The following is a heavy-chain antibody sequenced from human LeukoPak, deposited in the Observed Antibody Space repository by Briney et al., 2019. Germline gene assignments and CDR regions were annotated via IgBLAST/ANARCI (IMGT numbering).Heavy chain of an antibody. CDR2: ISGSGGST. CDR3: VAYCSGGSCYDWFDP. J-gene: IGHJ5*02. Sequence: GGSLRLSCAASGFTFSSYGMSWVRQAPGKGLEWVSAISGSGGSTYYADSVKGRFTISRDNSKNTLYLQMNSLGAEDAAVYYCVAYCSGGSCYDWFDPWGQGTLVTVSS. V-gene: IGHV3-23*01. D-gene: IGHD2-15*01. CDR1: GFTFSSYG.